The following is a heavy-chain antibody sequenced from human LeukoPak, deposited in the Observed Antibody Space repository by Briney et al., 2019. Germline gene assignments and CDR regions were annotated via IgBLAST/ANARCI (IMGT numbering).Heavy chain of an antibody. CDR3: ARASSSWYATFDY. J-gene: IGHJ4*02. V-gene: IGHV1-69*01. Sequence: ASLRVSSKASGGTFTTYAISWVPQAPGQGREWMGGIIPIFGTANYAQKLQGRVTITADESTSTAYMALSSLRSEDTAVYYCARASSSWYATFDYWGQGTLVTVSS. CDR2: IIPIFGTA. CDR1: GGTFTTYA. D-gene: IGHD6-13*01.